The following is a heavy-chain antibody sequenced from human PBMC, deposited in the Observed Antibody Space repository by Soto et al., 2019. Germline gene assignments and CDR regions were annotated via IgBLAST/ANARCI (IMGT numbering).Heavy chain of an antibody. Sequence: QLQLQESGPGLVKPSETLSLTCTVSGGSISSSSNHWGWIRQPPGKGLEWIGNIYYSEHTYYNPSLKSRVAISVDTSKNQFSLRLTSVTAADTAVYYCATHPPYGPLDHWGQGTLVTVSS. J-gene: IGHJ4*02. V-gene: IGHV4-39*01. D-gene: IGHD4-17*01. CDR1: GGSISSSSNH. CDR3: ATHPPYGPLDH. CDR2: IYYSEHT.